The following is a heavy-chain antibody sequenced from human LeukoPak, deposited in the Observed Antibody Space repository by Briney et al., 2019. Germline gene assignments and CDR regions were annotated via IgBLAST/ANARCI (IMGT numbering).Heavy chain of an antibody. CDR1: GFTFSSYA. CDR3: ARDHKVPAASWWFDP. CDR2: ISGSGGST. V-gene: IGHV3-23*01. J-gene: IGHJ5*02. D-gene: IGHD2-2*01. Sequence: GGSLRLSCAASGFTFSSYAMSWVRQAPGKGLEWVSAISGSGGSTYYADSVKGRFTISRDNAKNSLYLQMNSLRAEDTAVYYCARDHKVPAASWWFDPWGQGTLVTVSS.